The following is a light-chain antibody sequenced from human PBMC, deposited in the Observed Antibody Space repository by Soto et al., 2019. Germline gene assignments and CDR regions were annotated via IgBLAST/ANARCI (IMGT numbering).Light chain of an antibody. CDR3: QQSYITPYT. CDR1: QSISVH. V-gene: IGKV1-39*01. CDR2: AAS. Sequence: DIQMTQSPSSLSASVGDTVTITCRASQSISVHLNWYQQKPGKVPKLLIYAASNLQSGVPLRFSGSVSETEFAITISSLQPEDFATYYCQQSYITPYTFGQGTKLEIK. J-gene: IGKJ2*01.